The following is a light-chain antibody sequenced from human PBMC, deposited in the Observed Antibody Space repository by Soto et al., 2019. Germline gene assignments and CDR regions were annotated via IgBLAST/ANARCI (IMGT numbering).Light chain of an antibody. V-gene: IGKV3-20*01. Sequence: EIVLTQSPGTLSLSPGERATLSCRASQSVSSSYLAWYQQKPGQAPRLLIYGASSRATGIPYRCSGSGSGTDFTLTISRREPEDFAVYYCQQYGSSPRTFGQGTKVEIK. CDR3: QQYGSSPRT. CDR1: QSVSSSY. J-gene: IGKJ1*01. CDR2: GAS.